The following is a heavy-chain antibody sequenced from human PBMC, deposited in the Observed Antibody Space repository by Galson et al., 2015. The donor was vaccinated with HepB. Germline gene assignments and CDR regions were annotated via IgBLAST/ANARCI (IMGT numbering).Heavy chain of an antibody. J-gene: IGHJ5*02. CDR1: GGSISSSSYY. CDR2: IYYSGST. Sequence: SETLSLTCTVSGGSISSSSYYWGWIRQPPGKGLEWIGSIYYSGSTYYNPSLKSRVTISVDTSKNQFSLKLSSVTAADTAVYYCARQDFEVAASEVNWFDPWGQGTLVTVSS. D-gene: IGHD6-13*01. V-gene: IGHV4-39*01. CDR3: ARQDFEVAASEVNWFDP.